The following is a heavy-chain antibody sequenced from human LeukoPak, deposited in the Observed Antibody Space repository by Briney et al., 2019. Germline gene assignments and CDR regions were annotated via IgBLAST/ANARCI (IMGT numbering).Heavy chain of an antibody. CDR1: GYTFTSYG. CDR2: ISAYNGNT. CDR3: ARSKGYCSSTSCYYFDC. J-gene: IGHJ4*02. D-gene: IGHD2-2*01. Sequence: ASVKVSCKASGYTFTSYGISWVRQAPGQGLEWMGWISAYNGNTNYAQKFQGRVTMTRDTSISTAYMELSRLRSDDTAVYYCARSKGYCSSTSCYYFDCWGQGTLVTVSS. V-gene: IGHV1-18*01.